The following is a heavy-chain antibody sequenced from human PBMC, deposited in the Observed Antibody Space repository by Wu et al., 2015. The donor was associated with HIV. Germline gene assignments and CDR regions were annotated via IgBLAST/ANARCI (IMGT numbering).Heavy chain of an antibody. CDR3: ARGSRYCSGSSCTRNEYMDV. Sequence: QVYLAQSGAEVKKPGASVKVSCRASEYTFTAYYLHWIRQAPGQRFEWMGYIIPQSGATLYSQKFRGRVSLTRDTAISTAYMELSGLRSDDTAVYYCARGSRYCSGSSCTRNEYMDVWGRGTTVTVSS. D-gene: IGHD2-15*01. CDR2: IIPQSGAT. J-gene: IGHJ6*03. V-gene: IGHV1-2*02. CDR1: EYTFTAYY.